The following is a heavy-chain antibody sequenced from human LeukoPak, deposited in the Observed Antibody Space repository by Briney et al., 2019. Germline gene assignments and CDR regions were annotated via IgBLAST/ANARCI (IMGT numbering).Heavy chain of an antibody. D-gene: IGHD3-3*01. Sequence: SETLSLTCTVSGGSISSSSYYWGWIRQPRGKGLEWIGSIYYSGSTYYNPSLKSRVTISVDTSKNQFSLKLSSVTAADTAVYYCARRYYDFWSGYYPHLDFDYWGQGTLVTVSS. CDR3: ARRYYDFWSGYYPHLDFDY. CDR2: IYYSGST. V-gene: IGHV4-39*01. J-gene: IGHJ4*02. CDR1: GGSISSSSYY.